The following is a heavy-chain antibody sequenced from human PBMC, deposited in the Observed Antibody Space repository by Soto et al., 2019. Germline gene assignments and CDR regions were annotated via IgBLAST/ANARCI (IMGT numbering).Heavy chain of an antibody. CDR2: VSYDGSNK. CDR1: GFTFSSYG. D-gene: IGHD2-2*01. Sequence: GGSLRLSCAASGFTFSSYGVHWVRQAPGKGLEWVASVSYDGSNKHYADSVKGRFTISRDNSKNTLYLQMNSLRAEDTAVYYCARDPSIVLVPAAAYYYYYYGMDVWGQGTTVTVSS. J-gene: IGHJ6*02. V-gene: IGHV3-30*03. CDR3: ARDPSIVLVPAAAYYYYYYGMDV.